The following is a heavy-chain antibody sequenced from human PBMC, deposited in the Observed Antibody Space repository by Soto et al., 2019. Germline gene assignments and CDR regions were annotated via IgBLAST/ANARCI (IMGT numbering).Heavy chain of an antibody. CDR2: IYYSGST. Sequence: SETLSLTCTVSGGSISSYYWSWIRQPPGKGLEWIGYIYYSGSTNYNPSLKSRVTISVDTSKNQFSLKLSSVTAADTAVYYCARHKGGIAPRALFAYPGQGTFDPGSA. D-gene: IGHD6-6*01. CDR3: ARHKGGIAPRALFAY. J-gene: IGHJ4*02. CDR1: GGSISSYY. V-gene: IGHV4-59*08.